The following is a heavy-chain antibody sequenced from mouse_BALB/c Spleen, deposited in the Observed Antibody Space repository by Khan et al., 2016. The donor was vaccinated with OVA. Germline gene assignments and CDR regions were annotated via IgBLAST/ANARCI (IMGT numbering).Heavy chain of an antibody. D-gene: IGHD2-14*01. CDR3: TRGKVPHDYAMDY. V-gene: IGHV1S135*01. J-gene: IGHJ4*01. CDR1: GYSFTDYY. CDR2: IDPYYGGT. Sequence: EVQLQQSGPELEKPGASVKISCTASGYSFTDYYIHWVRQSSGKRLEWIGNIDPYYGGTGYNQKFKGKATLTVDKSSNTAYMQLKSLTSEDSAVYYCTRGKVPHDYAMDYWGQGTSVTVSS.